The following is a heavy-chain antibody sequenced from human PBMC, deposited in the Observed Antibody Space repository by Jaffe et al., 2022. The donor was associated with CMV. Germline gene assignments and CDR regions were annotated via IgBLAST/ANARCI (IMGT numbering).Heavy chain of an antibody. CDR2: IYYSGST. Sequence: QVQLQESGPGLVKPSQTLSLTCTVSGGSISSGGYYWSWIRQHPGKGLEWIGYIYYSGSTYYNPSLKSRVTISVDTSKNQFSLKLSSVTAADTAVYYCARVRNSGSYYDYFDYWGQGTLVTVSS. J-gene: IGHJ4*02. CDR1: GGSISSGGYY. D-gene: IGHD1-26*01. CDR3: ARVRNSGSYYDYFDY. V-gene: IGHV4-31*03.